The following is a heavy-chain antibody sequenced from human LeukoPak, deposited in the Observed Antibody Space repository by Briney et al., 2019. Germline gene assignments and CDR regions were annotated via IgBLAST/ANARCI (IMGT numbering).Heavy chain of an antibody. J-gene: IGHJ6*03. CDR1: GGSISSYY. CDR3: ARDRTYYYDSSGYQPYYYYMDV. Sequence: SETLSLTCTVSGGSISSYYWSWIRQPPGKGLEWIGYIYYSGSTNYNPSLKSRVTISVDTSKSQFSLKLSSVTAADTAVYYCARDRTYYYDSSGYQPYYYYMDVWGKGTTVTVSS. CDR2: IYYSGST. V-gene: IGHV4-59*01. D-gene: IGHD3-22*01.